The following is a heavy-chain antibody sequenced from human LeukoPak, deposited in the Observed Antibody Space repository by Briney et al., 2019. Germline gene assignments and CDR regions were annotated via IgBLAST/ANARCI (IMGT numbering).Heavy chain of an antibody. CDR2: IWYDGSNK. Sequence: PGGSLRLSCAASGFTFSRDGMHWVRQAPGKGLEWVAVIWYDGSNKYYADSVKGRFTISRDNSKNTLYLQMNSLRAEDTAVYYCARGLYDRSGYYVIPDYWGQGTLVTVSS. CDR1: GFTFSRDG. V-gene: IGHV3-33*01. CDR3: ARGLYDRSGYYVIPDY. D-gene: IGHD3-22*01. J-gene: IGHJ4*02.